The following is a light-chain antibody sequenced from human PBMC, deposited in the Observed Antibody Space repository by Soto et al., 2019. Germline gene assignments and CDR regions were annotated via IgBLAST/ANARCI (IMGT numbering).Light chain of an antibody. J-gene: IGLJ1*01. CDR2: DVT. CDR3: CSIAGNVDV. V-gene: IGLV2-11*01. Sequence: QSALTQPPSVSGSPGQSVTISCTGTSSDVGGYNYVACYQQHPGKAPKIMIYDVTELPSGVHDSFSGSKSGNTASLTISGIQAEDESDYYCCSIAGNVDVFGTGTKVTVL. CDR1: SSDVGGYNY.